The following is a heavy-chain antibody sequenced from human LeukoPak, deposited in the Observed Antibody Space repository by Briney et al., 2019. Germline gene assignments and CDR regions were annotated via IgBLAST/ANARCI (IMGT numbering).Heavy chain of an antibody. J-gene: IGHJ5*02. CDR3: ARDKFYDSSGSSRWFDP. CDR1: GGSISSYY. V-gene: IGHV4-59*01. CDR2: IYYSGST. D-gene: IGHD3-22*01. Sequence: SETLSLTCTVSGGSISSYYWSWIRQPPGKGLEWIGYIYYSGSTNYNPSLTSRVTISVDTSKNQFSLKLSSVTAADTAVYYCARDKFYDSSGSSRWFDPWGQGTLVTVSS.